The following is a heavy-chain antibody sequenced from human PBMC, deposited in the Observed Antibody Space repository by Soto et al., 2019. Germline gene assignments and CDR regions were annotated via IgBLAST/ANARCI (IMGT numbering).Heavy chain of an antibody. CDR3: ARGRSSGWSHLSAYYYYYYYMDV. V-gene: IGHV4-34*01. Sequence: PSETLSLTCAVYGGSFSGYYWSWIRQPPGKGLEWIGEINHSGSTNYNPSLKSRVTISVDTSKNQFSLKLSSVTAADTAVYYCARGRSSGWSHLSAYYYYYYYMDVWGKGTTVTVS. D-gene: IGHD6-19*01. CDR1: GGSFSGYY. J-gene: IGHJ6*03. CDR2: INHSGST.